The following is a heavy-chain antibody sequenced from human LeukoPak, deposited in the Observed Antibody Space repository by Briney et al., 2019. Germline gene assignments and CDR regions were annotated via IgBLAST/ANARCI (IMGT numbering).Heavy chain of an antibody. D-gene: IGHD3-3*01. Sequence: ASVKVSCKASGYTFITHGISWVRQAPGQGLEWMGWISGNNGNTHYAQKIQGRVTMTTDTSTSTAYMELRSLGSDDTAVYYCARLYDSRSGYYPHFDYWGQGTLVTVSS. CDR3: ARLYDSRSGYYPHFDY. J-gene: IGHJ4*02. CDR1: GYTFITHG. V-gene: IGHV1-18*01. CDR2: ISGNNGNT.